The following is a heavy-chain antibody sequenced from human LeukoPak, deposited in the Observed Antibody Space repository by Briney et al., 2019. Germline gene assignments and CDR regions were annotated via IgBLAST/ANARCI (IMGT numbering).Heavy chain of an antibody. CDR3: ARDRSGDDAFDI. D-gene: IGHD3-3*01. CDR1: GFTFSDYY. J-gene: IGHJ3*02. V-gene: IGHV3-53*01. Sequence: PGGSLRLSCAASGFTFSDYYMSWIRQAPGKGLEWVSVIYSGGSTYYADSVKGRFTISRDNSKNTLYLQMNSLRAEDTAVYYCARDRSGDDAFDIWGQGTMVTVSS. CDR2: IYSGGST.